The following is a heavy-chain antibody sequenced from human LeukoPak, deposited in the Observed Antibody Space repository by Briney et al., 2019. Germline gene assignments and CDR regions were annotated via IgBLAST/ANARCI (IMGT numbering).Heavy chain of an antibody. D-gene: IGHD1-26*01. CDR2: VSTSGGTT. CDR1: GFTFSSYA. V-gene: IGHV3-23*01. CDR3: ARSSRRVGASTPYYYYFYMDV. J-gene: IGHJ6*03. Sequence: GGSLRPSCVASGFTFSSYALSWVRQAPGKGLEWVSSVSTSGGTTYSADSVKGRFTISRDNSKNTLYLQMNSLRAEDTAVFYCARSSRRVGASTPYYYYFYMDVWGKGTTVTVSS.